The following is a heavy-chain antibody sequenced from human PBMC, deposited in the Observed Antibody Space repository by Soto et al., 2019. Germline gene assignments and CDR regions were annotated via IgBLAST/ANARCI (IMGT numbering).Heavy chain of an antibody. V-gene: IGHV3-15*01. CDR2: IKSKTDGGTT. D-gene: IGHD5-12*01. CDR1: GFTFSNAW. CDR3: TTGSGGYDWGNYYYYYGMDV. J-gene: IGHJ6*02. Sequence: GGSLRLSCAASGFTFSNAWMSWVRQAPGKGLEWVGRIKSKTDGGTTDYAAPVKGRFTISRDDSKNTLYLQMNSLKTEDTAVYYCTTGSGGYDWGNYYYYYGMDVWGQGTTVTVSS.